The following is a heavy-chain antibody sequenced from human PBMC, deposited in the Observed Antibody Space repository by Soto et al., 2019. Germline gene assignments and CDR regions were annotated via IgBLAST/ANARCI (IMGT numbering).Heavy chain of an antibody. D-gene: IGHD2-2*02. J-gene: IGHJ5*02. CDR2: VNPKSGNT. CDR1: GYSFTTFD. CDR3: ARPYCDATSCYTDWFDP. Sequence: ASVKVSCKASGYSFTTFDINWVRQAAGQGLEWMGWVNPKSGNTDYAQKFRGRVTMTSNTSISTAYMQLSALTSEDTAVYYCARPYCDATSCYTDWFDPWGQGTLVTVSS. V-gene: IGHV1-8*01.